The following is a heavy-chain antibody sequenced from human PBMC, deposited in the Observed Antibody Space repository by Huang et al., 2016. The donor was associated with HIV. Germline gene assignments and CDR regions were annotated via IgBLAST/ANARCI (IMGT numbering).Heavy chain of an antibody. D-gene: IGHD1-26*01. CDR1: GFGFRTYG. V-gene: IGHV3-30*18. CDR2: ISYDGSNK. Sequence: VQLVESGGGVVQPGRSRRLACAASGFGFRTYGLPWVRQAPGKGLEWVAVISYDGSNKYYAHSVKGRFTISRDTSENKVYLQMNSLRHEDTAVYYCAKDGADEEWDIDYWGQGTLVTVSS. CDR3: AKDGADEEWDIDY. J-gene: IGHJ4*02.